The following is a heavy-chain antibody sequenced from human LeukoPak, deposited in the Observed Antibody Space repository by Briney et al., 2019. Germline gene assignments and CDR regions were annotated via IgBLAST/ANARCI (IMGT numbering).Heavy chain of an antibody. CDR1: GYTFTGYY. CDR2: NNPNSGGT. D-gene: IGHD4-17*01. J-gene: IGHJ6*03. CDR3: ARGPIYGDYYYYYMDV. V-gene: IGHV1-2*02. Sequence: ASVKVSCKASGYTFTGYYMHWVRQAPGQGLEWMGWNNPNSGGTNYAQKFQGRVTMTRDTSTSTAYMELSRLRSDDTAVYYCARGPIYGDYYYYYMDVWGKGTTVTVSS.